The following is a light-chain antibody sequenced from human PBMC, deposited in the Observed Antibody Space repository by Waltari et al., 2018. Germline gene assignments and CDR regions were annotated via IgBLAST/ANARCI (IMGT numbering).Light chain of an antibody. CDR3: QSYDASVI. CDR1: SGSIARND. J-gene: IGLJ2*01. CDR2: EDD. Sequence: FMLTQPHYVSESPGKTVSISCTRTSGSIARNDVQWYQQRPGSAPTIVIYEDDQRPSGVPDRFSGSIDSSSNSASLTISGLETEDEADYYCQSYDASVIFGGGTRLTVL. V-gene: IGLV6-57*03.